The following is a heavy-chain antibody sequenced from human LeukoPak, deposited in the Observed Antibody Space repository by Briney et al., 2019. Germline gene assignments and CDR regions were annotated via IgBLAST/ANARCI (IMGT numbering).Heavy chain of an antibody. V-gene: IGHV4-59*01. CDR2: IYYSGST. Sequence: PSETLSLTCTVSGGSISSYYWSWIRQPPGKGLEWIGYIYYSGSTNYNPSLKSRVTISVVTSKNQFSLKLSSVTAADTAVYYCARSYDFWSGYYDYWGQGTLVTVSS. CDR3: ARSYDFWSGYYDY. D-gene: IGHD3-3*01. J-gene: IGHJ4*02. CDR1: GGSISSYY.